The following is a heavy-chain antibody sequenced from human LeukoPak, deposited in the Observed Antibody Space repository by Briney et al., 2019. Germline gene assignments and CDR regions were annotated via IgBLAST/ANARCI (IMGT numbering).Heavy chain of an antibody. CDR1: GFTFSSYA. D-gene: IGHD3-10*01. Sequence: PGGSPILSCAASGFTFSSYAMHWVRQAPGKGLEWVAVISHDGSNKYYADSVKGRFTISRDNSKNTLYLQMNSLRAEDTAVYYCARGPMYYYGSGIYPMNYWGQGTLDTVSS. V-gene: IGHV3-30*04. J-gene: IGHJ4*02. CDR3: ARGPMYYYGSGIYPMNY. CDR2: ISHDGSNK.